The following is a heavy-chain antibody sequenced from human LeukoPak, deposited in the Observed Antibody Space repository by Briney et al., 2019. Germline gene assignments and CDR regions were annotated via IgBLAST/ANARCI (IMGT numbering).Heavy chain of an antibody. J-gene: IGHJ4*02. D-gene: IGHD6-13*01. V-gene: IGHV1-46*01. CDR1: GYTLTRYF. CDR3: ARTYSSSWSYCDS. Sequence: ASVKVSCKASGYTLTRYFIHWVRQAPGQGLEWMGIINPNGGSTSYPQKFQGRVTMTRDTSTSAVYMELSSLTSEDTAMYYCARTYSSSWSYCDSWGQGTLVTVSS. CDR2: INPNGGST.